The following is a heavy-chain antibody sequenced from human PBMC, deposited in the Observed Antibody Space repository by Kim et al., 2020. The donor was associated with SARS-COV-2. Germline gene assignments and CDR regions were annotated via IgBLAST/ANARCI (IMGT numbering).Heavy chain of an antibody. CDR1: GFTFSNYW. Sequence: GGSLRLSCVGSGFTFSNYWMAWVRQAPGKGLEWVANMNLGGSEKDYMDSVKGRFTISRDNAKNSVFLQMNSLRVEDSAVYYCATSMVRAGYDYWGQGTLVPVSS. J-gene: IGHJ4*02. V-gene: IGHV3-7*03. D-gene: IGHD3-10*01. CDR2: MNLGGSEK. CDR3: ATSMVRAGYDY.